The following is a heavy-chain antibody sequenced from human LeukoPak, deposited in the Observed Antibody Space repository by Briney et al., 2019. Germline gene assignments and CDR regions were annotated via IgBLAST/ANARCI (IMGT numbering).Heavy chain of an antibody. V-gene: IGHV3-49*04. D-gene: IGHD3-22*01. CDR3: TRVTYYYDNSGYFHFDS. CDR1: GFTFGDYA. CDR2: IRRKAHGGTT. Sequence: GSLRLSCTTSGFTFGDYAMSWVRQAPGKGLEWVSFIRRKAHGGTTQYAASVKGRFSSSRDDSKSIAYLQMNSLKTEDTAVYFCTRVTYYYDNSGYFHFDSWGQGSLVTVSS. J-gene: IGHJ4*02.